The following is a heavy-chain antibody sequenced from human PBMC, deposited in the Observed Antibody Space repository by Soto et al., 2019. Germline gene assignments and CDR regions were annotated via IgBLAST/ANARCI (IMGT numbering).Heavy chain of an antibody. CDR3: ARYYDLWSGYYRLDGMDV. Sequence: ASVKVSCKASGYTFTSYGISWVRQAPGQGLGWMGWISAYNGNTNYAQKLQGRVTMTTDTSTSTAYMELRSLRSDDTAVYYCARYYDLWSGYYRLDGMDVWGQGTTVTVS. V-gene: IGHV1-18*04. D-gene: IGHD3-3*01. CDR1: GYTFTSYG. J-gene: IGHJ6*02. CDR2: ISAYNGNT.